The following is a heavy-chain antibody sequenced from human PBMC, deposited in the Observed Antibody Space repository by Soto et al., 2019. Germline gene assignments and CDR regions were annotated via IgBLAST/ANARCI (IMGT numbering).Heavy chain of an antibody. D-gene: IGHD4-4*01. J-gene: IGHJ6*02. V-gene: IGHV1-69*12. CDR3: ARDNDRLQLGGNYYYILDV. Sequence: QVQLVQSGAEMKEPGSSVKVSCKTSGGTFSSSAISWLRQAPGQGLEWMGGIIPLFRTPDYAQKFQGRVTIAADESTRXAHXELSSLRSEDTAVYYCARDNDRLQLGGNYYYILDVWGQGTTITVSS. CDR2: IIPLFRTP. CDR1: GGTFSSSA.